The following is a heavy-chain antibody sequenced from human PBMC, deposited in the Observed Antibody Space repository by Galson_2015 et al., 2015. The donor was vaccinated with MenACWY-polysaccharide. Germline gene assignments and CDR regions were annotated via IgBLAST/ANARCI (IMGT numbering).Heavy chain of an antibody. J-gene: IGHJ4*02. CDR3: TRMMARNHTSVDS. CDR1: GYTFSSYG. D-gene: IGHD5-24*01. Sequence: SVTVSCKASGYTFSSYGINWVRQAPGKGLEWVGWMNPNSGNTGYAQKFQGSVTMTRDTAKSTAHMEMRLLRYDDTAVYYCTRMMARNHTSVDSWGQGTLVSVSS. CDR2: MNPNSGNT. V-gene: IGHV1-8*01.